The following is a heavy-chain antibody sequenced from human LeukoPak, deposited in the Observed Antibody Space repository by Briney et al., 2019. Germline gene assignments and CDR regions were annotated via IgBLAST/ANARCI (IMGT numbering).Heavy chain of an antibody. J-gene: IGHJ6*02. CDR3: ATIAGAYYDISDSYYYYGMDV. D-gene: IGHD3-9*01. CDR2: ISSSSSYI. V-gene: IGHV3-21*04. Sequence: GGSLRLSCAVSGFSFTNVWMNWARQAPGKGLEWVSSISSSSSYIYYADSVKGRFTISRDNAKNSLYLQMNSLRAEDTAVYYCATIAGAYYDISDSYYYYGMDVWGQGTTVTVSS. CDR1: GFSFTNVW.